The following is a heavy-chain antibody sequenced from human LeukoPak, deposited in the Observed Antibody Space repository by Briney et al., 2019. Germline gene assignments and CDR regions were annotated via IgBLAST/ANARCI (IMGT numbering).Heavy chain of an antibody. V-gene: IGHV4-59*01. Sequence: SETLSLTCTVSGGSISSYYWSWIRQPPGKGLEWIGYTYYSGSTNYNPSLKSRVTISVDTSKNQFSLKLSSVTAADTAVYYCARGVYYDFWSGYSSAYYYYYMDVWGKGTTVTVSS. CDR2: TYYSGST. J-gene: IGHJ6*03. CDR1: GGSISSYY. D-gene: IGHD3-3*01. CDR3: ARGVYYDFWSGYSSAYYYYYMDV.